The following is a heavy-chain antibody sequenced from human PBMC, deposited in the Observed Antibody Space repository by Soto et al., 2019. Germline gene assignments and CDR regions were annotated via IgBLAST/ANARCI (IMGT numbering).Heavy chain of an antibody. J-gene: IGHJ6*02. CDR2: IYYSGST. V-gene: IGHV4-39*01. Sequence: SEMLSLTCTVSGGSISSSSYYWGWIRQPPGKGLEWIGSIYYSGSTYYNPSLKSRVTISVDTSKNQFSLKLSSVTAADTAVYYCARQFSSSWNAVAGPEAYYYYYGMDVWGQGTTVTVSS. CDR1: GGSISSSSYY. D-gene: IGHD6-13*01. CDR3: ARQFSSSWNAVAGPEAYYYYYGMDV.